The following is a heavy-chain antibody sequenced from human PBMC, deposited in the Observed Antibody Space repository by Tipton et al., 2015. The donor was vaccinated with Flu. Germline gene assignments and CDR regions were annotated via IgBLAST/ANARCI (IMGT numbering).Heavy chain of an antibody. CDR3: ARGDCSSTSCLDY. V-gene: IGHV4-59*01. CDR2: IYYSGST. J-gene: IGHJ4*02. Sequence: GLVKPSETLSLTCTVSGGSISSYYWSWTRQPPGKGLEWIGYIYYSGSTNYNPSLKSRVTISVDTSKNQFSLKLSSVTAADTAVYYCARGDCSSTSCLDYWGQGTLVTVSS. D-gene: IGHD2-2*01. CDR1: GGSISSYY.